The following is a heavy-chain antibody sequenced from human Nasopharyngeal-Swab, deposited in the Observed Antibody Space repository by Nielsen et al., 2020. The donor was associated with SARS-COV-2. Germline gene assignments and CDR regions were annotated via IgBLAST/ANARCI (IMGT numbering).Heavy chain of an antibody. V-gene: IGHV4-39*01. CDR1: GGSISSYY. Sequence: SETLSLTCTVSGGSISSYYWGWIRQPPGKGLEWIGSIYYSGSTYYNPSLKSRVTISVDTSKNQFSLKLSSVTAADTAVYYCARHETSNWFDPWGQGTLVTVSS. J-gene: IGHJ5*02. CDR2: IYYSGST. CDR3: ARHETSNWFDP.